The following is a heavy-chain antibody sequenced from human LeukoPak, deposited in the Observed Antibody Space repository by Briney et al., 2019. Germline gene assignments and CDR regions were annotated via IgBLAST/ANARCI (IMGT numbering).Heavy chain of an antibody. Sequence: GGSLRLSCAASGFTFSSYAMSWVRQAPGKGLEWVAVISYDGSNKYYADSVKGRFTISRDNSKNTLYLQMNSLRAEDTAVYYCARDRGIATYNWFDPWGQGTLVTVSS. D-gene: IGHD6-13*01. J-gene: IGHJ5*02. CDR2: ISYDGSNK. CDR3: ARDRGIATYNWFDP. CDR1: GFTFSSYA. V-gene: IGHV3-30-3*01.